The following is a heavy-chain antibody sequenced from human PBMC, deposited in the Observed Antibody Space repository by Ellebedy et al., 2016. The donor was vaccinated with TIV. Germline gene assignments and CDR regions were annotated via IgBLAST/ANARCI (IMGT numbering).Heavy chain of an antibody. J-gene: IGHJ4*02. CDR2: IKQDGSEK. D-gene: IGHD5-12*01. V-gene: IGHV3-7*03. CDR1: GFTFSNYW. Sequence: GESLKISCAASGFTFSNYWMKWVRQAPGKGLEWVANIKQDGSEKYYVDSVKGRFTISRDNAKNSLFLQMNSLRVEDTAVYFGARGGYGRPFDCWGQGTLVTVSS. CDR3: ARGGYGRPFDC.